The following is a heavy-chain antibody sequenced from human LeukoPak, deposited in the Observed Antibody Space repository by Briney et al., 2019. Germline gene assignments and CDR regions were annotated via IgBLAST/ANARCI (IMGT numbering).Heavy chain of an antibody. V-gene: IGHV3-74*01. J-gene: IGHJ5*02. CDR2: INTDGSGT. CDR3: ARGLGSPVPTWFDP. CDR1: GFTFSSYW. D-gene: IGHD3-16*01. Sequence: GGSLRLSCAASGFTFSSYWMHWVRQAPGKGLVWVSRINTDGSGTSYADSVKGRFTISRDNAKNTLYLQMNSLRAEDMAVYYCARGLGSPVPTWFDPWGQGTLVTVSS.